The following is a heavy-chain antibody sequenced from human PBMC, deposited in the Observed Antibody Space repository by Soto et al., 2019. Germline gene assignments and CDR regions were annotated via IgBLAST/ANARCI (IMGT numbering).Heavy chain of an antibody. V-gene: IGHV4-59*01. J-gene: IGHJ4*02. CDR1: GGSISSYY. D-gene: IGHD4-17*01. CDR2: IYYSGST. CDR3: ARDRYGDLDY. Sequence: SETLSLTCTVSGGSISSYYWSWIRQPPGKGLEWIGYIYYSGSTNYNPSLKSRVTISVDTSKNQFSLKLSSVTAADTAVYYCARDRYGDLDYWGQGTLVTVSS.